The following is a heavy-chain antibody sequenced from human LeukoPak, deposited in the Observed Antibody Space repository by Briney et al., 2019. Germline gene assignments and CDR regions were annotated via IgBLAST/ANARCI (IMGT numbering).Heavy chain of an antibody. D-gene: IGHD3-10*01. Sequence: SETLSLTCAVYGGSFSGYYWSWIRQPPGKGLEWIGEINHSGSTNYNPSLKSRVTISVDTSKNQFSLKLSSVTAADTAVYYCARGFLWFGELFSSCGMDVWGQGTTVTVSS. CDR2: INHSGST. J-gene: IGHJ6*02. CDR1: GGSFSGYY. CDR3: ARGFLWFGELFSSCGMDV. V-gene: IGHV4-34*01.